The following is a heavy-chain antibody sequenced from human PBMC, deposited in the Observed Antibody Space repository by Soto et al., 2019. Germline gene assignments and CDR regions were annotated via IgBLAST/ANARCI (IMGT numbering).Heavy chain of an antibody. D-gene: IGHD6-19*01. V-gene: IGHV1-18*01. CDR2: ICPHNGKT. J-gene: IGHJ4*02. Sequence: ASVKVSCKTSGYTFVTYYISWLRQAPGQGIEWMGWICPHNGKTNYIEDLQGRVTLTADTSTSTAYMELRNLRSDDTAVYFCARDSSHYFDYWGRGTLVTVSS. CDR3: ARDSSHYFDY. CDR1: GYTFVTYY.